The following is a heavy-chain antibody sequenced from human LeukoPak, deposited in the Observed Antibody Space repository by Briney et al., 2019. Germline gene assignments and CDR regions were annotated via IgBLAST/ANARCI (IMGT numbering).Heavy chain of an antibody. CDR1: GYTFTSYY. CDR3: ARERIDYGDRRGFDY. Sequence: ASVKVSCKASGYTFTSYYMHWVRQAPGQGLEWMGIINPSGGSTSYAQKFQGRVTMTRDTSTSTVYMELSSLRSEDTDVYYCARERIDYGDRRGFDYWGQGTLVTVSS. V-gene: IGHV1-46*01. CDR2: INPSGGST. D-gene: IGHD4-17*01. J-gene: IGHJ4*02.